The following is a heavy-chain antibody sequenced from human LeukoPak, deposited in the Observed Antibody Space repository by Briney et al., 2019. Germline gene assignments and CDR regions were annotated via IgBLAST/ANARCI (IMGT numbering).Heavy chain of an antibody. V-gene: IGHV1-18*01. J-gene: IGHJ4*02. CDR1: GYTFTSYG. D-gene: IGHD5-18*01. CDR3: ARDTAMVKRN. CDR2: ISAYNGNT. Sequence: ASVKVSCKASGYTFTSYGISWVRQAPGQGLEWMGWISAYNGNTNYAQKFQGRVAMTRGTSTSTVYMELSSLRSEDTAVYYCARDTAMVKRNWGQGTLVTVSS.